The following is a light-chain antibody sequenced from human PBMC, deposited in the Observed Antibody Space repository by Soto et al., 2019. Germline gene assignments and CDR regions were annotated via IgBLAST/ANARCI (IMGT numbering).Light chain of an antibody. V-gene: IGLV2-14*01. CDR3: SSYTGSSTLV. J-gene: IGLJ3*02. CDR1: SSDVGGYNY. CDR2: DVS. Sequence: QSALTQPASVSGSPGQSITISCTGTSSDVGGYNYVSWYQQHPGKAPKLMIYDVSNRPPGVSNRFSGSKSGNTASLTISGLQAEDEADYYCSSYTGSSTLVFGGGTKLTVL.